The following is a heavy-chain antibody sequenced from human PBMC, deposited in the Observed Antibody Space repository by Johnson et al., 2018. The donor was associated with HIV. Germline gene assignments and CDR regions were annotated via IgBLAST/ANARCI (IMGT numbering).Heavy chain of an antibody. Sequence: QVQLVESGGGVVQPRRSLRLSCAASGFTFSSYGMHWVRQAPGKGLEWVAFIRYDGSNKYYADSVKGRFSISRDNSKNTLYLQMNSLRADDTAVYYCARDEEVMYAMGAFDIWGQGTMLTVSS. V-gene: IGHV3-30*02. CDR1: GFTFSSYG. D-gene: IGHD2-8*02. CDR3: ARDEEVMYAMGAFDI. CDR2: IRYDGSNK. J-gene: IGHJ3*02.